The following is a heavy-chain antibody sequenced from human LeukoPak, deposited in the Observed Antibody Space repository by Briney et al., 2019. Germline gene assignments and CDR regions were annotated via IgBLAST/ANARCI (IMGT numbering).Heavy chain of an antibody. Sequence: GGSLRLSCAASGLTFSSYAMNWVRQAPGKGLEWVSYISSIGGTLYSADSVKGRFTFSRDNAKSSLYLQMNSVRAEDTAVYYCARESVTMVRRAFDIWGQGTMVTVSS. CDR3: ARESVTMVRRAFDI. CDR1: GLTFSSYA. J-gene: IGHJ3*02. CDR2: ISSIGGTL. D-gene: IGHD3-10*01. V-gene: IGHV3-48*03.